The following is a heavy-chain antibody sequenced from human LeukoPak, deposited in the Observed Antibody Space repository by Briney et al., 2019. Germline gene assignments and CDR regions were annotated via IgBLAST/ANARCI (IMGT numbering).Heavy chain of an antibody. CDR2: IRSKAYGGTT. Sequence: GGSLRLSCTASGFTFGDYAMSWVRQAPGKGLEWVGFIRSKAYGGTTEYAASVKGRFTISRDDSKSIAYLQMNSLKTEDTALYYCTVFDYWGQGTLVTVSS. J-gene: IGHJ4*02. V-gene: IGHV3-49*04. CDR3: TVFDY. CDR1: GFTFGDYA.